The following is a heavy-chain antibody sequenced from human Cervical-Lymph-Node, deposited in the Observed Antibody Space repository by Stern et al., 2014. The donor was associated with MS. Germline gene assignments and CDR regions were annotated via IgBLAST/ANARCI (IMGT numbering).Heavy chain of an antibody. Sequence: QVQLQQWGAGLLKPSETLSLTCAVYGGSFSGYYWSWIRQPPGKGLEWIGEINHSGSTNYNPSLKRRVTISADTTKNHFSPKLSAGTAADTAVYYCARGGDYSGYDYDSSGWHHFDYWGEGTLVTVSS. CDR3: ARGGDYSGYDYDSSGWHHFDY. CDR2: INHSGST. CDR1: GGSFSGYY. J-gene: IGHJ4*02. D-gene: IGHD5-12*01. V-gene: IGHV4-34*01.